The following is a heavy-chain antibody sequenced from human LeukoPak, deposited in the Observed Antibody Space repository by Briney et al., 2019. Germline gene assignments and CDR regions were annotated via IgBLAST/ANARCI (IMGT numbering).Heavy chain of an antibody. CDR3: ARDWVAAADFDY. CDR1: GFTFSSYA. CDR2: ISYDGSNK. V-gene: IGHV3-30-3*01. D-gene: IGHD6-13*01. J-gene: IGHJ4*02. Sequence: GGSLRLSCAASGFTFSSYAMHWVRQAPGKGLEWVAVISYDGSNKYYADSVKGRFTISRDNSKNTLYLQMNSLRAEDTAVYYCARDWVAAADFDYWGQGTLVTVSS.